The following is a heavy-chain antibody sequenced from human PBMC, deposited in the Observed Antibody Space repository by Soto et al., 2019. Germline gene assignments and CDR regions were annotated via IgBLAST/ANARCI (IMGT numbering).Heavy chain of an antibody. V-gene: IGHV1-18*01. Sequence: ASVKVSCKASGYTFTSYGISWVRQAPGQVLEWMGWISAYNGNTNYAQKLQGRVTMTTDTSTSTAYMELRSLRSDDTAVYYCAREAIAAAATAYYYGMDVWGQGTTVTVSS. CDR1: GYTFTSYG. J-gene: IGHJ6*02. CDR3: AREAIAAAATAYYYGMDV. D-gene: IGHD6-13*01. CDR2: ISAYNGNT.